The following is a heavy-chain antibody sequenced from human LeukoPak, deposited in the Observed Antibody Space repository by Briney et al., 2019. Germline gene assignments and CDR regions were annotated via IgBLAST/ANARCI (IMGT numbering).Heavy chain of an antibody. CDR2: ISSSGSTI. V-gene: IGHV3-48*03. CDR1: GFTFNSYE. J-gene: IGHJ6*02. CDR3: ARTGGGYYYYGMDV. D-gene: IGHD3-16*01. Sequence: GGSLRLSCAASGFTFNSYEMNWVRQAPGKGLEWVSYISSSGSTIYYADSVKGRFTISRDNAKNSLYLQMNSLRAEDTAVYYCARTGGGYYYYGMDVWGQGTTVAVSS.